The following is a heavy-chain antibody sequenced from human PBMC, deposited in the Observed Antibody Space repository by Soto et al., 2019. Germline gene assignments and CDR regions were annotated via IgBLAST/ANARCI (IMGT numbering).Heavy chain of an antibody. Sequence: QVQLVQSGAEVKKPGSSVKVSCKASGGTFSSYAISWVRQAPGQGLEWMGGIIPIFGTANYAQKFQGRVTITADDSTSTADMERSSLRSEDTAGYYCAREGGGGEGRYSDLDYWGQGTLVTVSS. D-gene: IGHD1-26*01. V-gene: IGHV1-69*12. CDR1: GGTFSSYA. J-gene: IGHJ4*02. CDR3: AREGGGGEGRYSDLDY. CDR2: IIPIFGTA.